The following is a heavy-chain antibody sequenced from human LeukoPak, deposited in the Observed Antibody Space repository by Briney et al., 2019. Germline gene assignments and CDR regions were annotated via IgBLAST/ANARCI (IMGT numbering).Heavy chain of an antibody. J-gene: IGHJ4*02. V-gene: IGHV4-59*01. CDR1: GGSISSYY. Sequence: SETLSLTCTVSGGSISSYYWSWIRQPPGKGLEWIGYIYYSGSTNYNPSLKSRVTISVDTSKNQFSLKLSSVTAADTAVYYCARERRGYWSDYWGQGILVTVSS. D-gene: IGHD2-2*03. CDR2: IYYSGST. CDR3: ARERRGYWSDY.